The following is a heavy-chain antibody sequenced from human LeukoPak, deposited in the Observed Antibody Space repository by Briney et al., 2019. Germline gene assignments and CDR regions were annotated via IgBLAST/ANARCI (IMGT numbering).Heavy chain of an antibody. CDR3: AKDRHFDFWSGYYPYNWFDP. D-gene: IGHD3-3*01. J-gene: IGHJ5*02. Sequence: PGGSLRLSCAVSGITLSNYGMSWVRQAPGKGLEWVAGISGSGGTTNYADSVKGRFTISRDNSKNTLYLRINSLRAEDTAVYYCAKDRHFDFWSGYYPYNWFDPWGQGTLVTVSS. CDR1: GITLSNYG. CDR2: ISGSGGTT. V-gene: IGHV3-23*01.